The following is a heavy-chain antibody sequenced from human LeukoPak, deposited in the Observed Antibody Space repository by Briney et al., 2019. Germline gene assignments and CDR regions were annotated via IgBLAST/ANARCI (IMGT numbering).Heavy chain of an antibody. V-gene: IGHV1-2*02. D-gene: IGHD3-10*01. CDR1: GYTFTGYY. J-gene: IGHJ4*02. Sequence: ASVKVSCKASGYTFTGYYIHWVRQAPGQGLPWMGWINPNSGDTHFTQNFQGRVTMTTDTSITTAYMELSRLRSDDTAVYYCARGGNYGSGTYTAFDYWGQGALVTVSS. CDR2: INPNSGDT. CDR3: ARGGNYGSGTYTAFDY.